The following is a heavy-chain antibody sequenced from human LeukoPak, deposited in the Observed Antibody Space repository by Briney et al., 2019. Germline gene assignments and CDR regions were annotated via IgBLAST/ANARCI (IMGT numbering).Heavy chain of an antibody. CDR2: ISSSGNNA. CDR1: GFTFRGAA. V-gene: IGHV3-23*01. J-gene: IGHJ3*01. CDR3: AKDIQLST. D-gene: IGHD5-24*01. Sequence: PGGCLRLSCAVSGFTFRGAAMTWVRLAPGKGMEWVSLISSSGNNAYYADSVKGRFTISRDNSKNTLSVQMNSLRVEDTAIYYCAKDIQLSTWGLGTRVTVSS.